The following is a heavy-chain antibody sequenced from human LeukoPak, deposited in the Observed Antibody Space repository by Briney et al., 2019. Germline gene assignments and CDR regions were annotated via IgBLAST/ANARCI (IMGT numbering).Heavy chain of an antibody. CDR2: IYHSGST. CDR3: ARGDYSNSWFDP. CDR1: GGSISSSNW. J-gene: IGHJ5*02. Sequence: SGTLSLTCAVPGGSISSSNWWSWVRQPPGKGLEWIGEIYHSGSTNYNPSLKSRVTISVDTSKNQFSLKLSSVTAADTAVYYCARGDYSNSWFDPWGQGTLVTVSS. V-gene: IGHV4-4*02. D-gene: IGHD4-11*01.